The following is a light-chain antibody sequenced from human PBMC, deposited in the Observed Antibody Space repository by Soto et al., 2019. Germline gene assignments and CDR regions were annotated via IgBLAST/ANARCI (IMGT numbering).Light chain of an antibody. CDR1: QSISSW. CDR3: QQYGSSRT. J-gene: IGKJ1*01. CDR2: DAS. V-gene: IGKV3-20*01. Sequence: TQSPSTLSATIGDRVTITCRASQSISSWLAWYQQXPGQAPRLLIYDASNRATGIPARFSSSGSGTDFTLTISRLEHEDSAVYYCQQYGSSRTFGPGTKVDIK.